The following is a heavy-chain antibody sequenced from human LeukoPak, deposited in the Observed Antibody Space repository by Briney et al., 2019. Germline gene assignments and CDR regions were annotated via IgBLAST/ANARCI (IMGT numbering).Heavy chain of an antibody. J-gene: IGHJ4*02. CDR1: GFTFSNYA. CDR2: ISGSGGST. CDR3: AKAQYYYDSSGPTFYYFDY. D-gene: IGHD3-22*01. V-gene: IGHV3-23*01. Sequence: GGSLRLSCATSGFTFSNYAMSWVRQAPGKGLEWVSAISGSGGSTYYADSVKGRFTISRDNSKNTLYLQMDSLRAEDTAVYYCAKAQYYYDSSGPTFYYFDYWGQGTLVTVSS.